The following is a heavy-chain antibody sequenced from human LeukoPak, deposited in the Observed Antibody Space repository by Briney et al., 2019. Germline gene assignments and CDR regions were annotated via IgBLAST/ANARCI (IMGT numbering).Heavy chain of an antibody. D-gene: IGHD2-15*01. J-gene: IGHJ5*02. CDR2: ISSSSSYI. V-gene: IGHV3-21*01. Sequence: PGGSLRLSCAASGFTFDDYGMSWVRQAPGKGLEWVSSISSSSSYIYYAGSVKGRFTISRDNARNSLYLQMNTLRAEDTAVYSCARGADGVSSNSRGWFDPWGQGTLVTVSS. CDR1: GFTFDDYG. CDR3: ARGADGVSSNSRGWFDP.